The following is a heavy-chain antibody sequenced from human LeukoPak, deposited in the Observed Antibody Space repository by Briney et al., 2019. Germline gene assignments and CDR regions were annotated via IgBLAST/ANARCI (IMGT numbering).Heavy chain of an antibody. Sequence: SGGSLRLSCAASGFTVSSNYMSWVRQAPGKGLEWVSVIYSGGSTYYADSVKGRFTIFRDNSKNTLYLQMNSLRAEDTAVYYCARSNGANDWFDPWGQGTLVTVSS. CDR2: IYSGGST. D-gene: IGHD2-8*01. CDR1: GFTVSSNY. V-gene: IGHV3-66*01. J-gene: IGHJ5*02. CDR3: ARSNGANDWFDP.